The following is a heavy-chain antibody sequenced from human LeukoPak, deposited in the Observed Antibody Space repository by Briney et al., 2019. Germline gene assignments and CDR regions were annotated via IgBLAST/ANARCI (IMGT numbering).Heavy chain of an antibody. CDR1: GGSISSYY. Sequence: SETLSLTCTVSGGSISSYYWSWIRQPAGKGLEWIGRIYTSGSTNYNPSLKSRVTMSVDTSKNQFSLKPSSVTAADTAVYYCARALPDFWSGYLFDYWAREPWSPSPQ. J-gene: IGHJ4*02. V-gene: IGHV4-4*07. CDR2: IYTSGST. CDR3: ARALPDFWSGYLFDY. D-gene: IGHD3-3*01.